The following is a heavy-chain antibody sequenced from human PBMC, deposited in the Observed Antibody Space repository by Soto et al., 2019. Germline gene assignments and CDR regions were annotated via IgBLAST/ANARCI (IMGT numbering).Heavy chain of an antibody. CDR1: GFTCSSYA. D-gene: IGHD4-4*01. CDR2: ISYDGSNK. Sequence: QVQLVESGGGVVQPGRSLRLSCAASGFTCSSYAMHWVRQAPGKGLEWVAVISYDGSNKYYADSVKDRFTISRYNSKNTLYLQMNSLRAEDTAVYYCASTLWRDDYNWGYFDLWGRGTLVTVAS. V-gene: IGHV3-30-3*01. CDR3: ASTLWRDDYNWGYFDL. J-gene: IGHJ2*01.